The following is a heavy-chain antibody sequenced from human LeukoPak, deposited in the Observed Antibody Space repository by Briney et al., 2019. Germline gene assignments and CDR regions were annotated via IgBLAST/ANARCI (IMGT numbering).Heavy chain of an antibody. J-gene: IGHJ4*02. CDR1: GFIFSDYY. CDR3: ARNFYDSSGYYRIDS. CDR2: ISSSGSTI. V-gene: IGHV3-11*01. D-gene: IGHD3-22*01. Sequence: GGSLRLSCAASGFIFSDYYMDWVRQAPGKGLEWVSYISSSGSTISYAESVKGRFTVSRDNARNSVYLQMNSLRAEDTAVYYCARNFYDSSGYYRIDSWGRGTLVTVSS.